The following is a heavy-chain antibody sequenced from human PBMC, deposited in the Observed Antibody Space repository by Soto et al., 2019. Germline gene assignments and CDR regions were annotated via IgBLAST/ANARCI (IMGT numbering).Heavy chain of an antibody. Sequence: QVPLVESGGGVVQPGRSLRLSCVASGFTFSSYGMHWVRQAPGKGLECVAVISYDGSIQYYGDSVKGRFTISRDNSENTLYLQLSSLRPEDTAVYFCATSGFCSGGNCYWFFDLWGRGTLVTVSS. D-gene: IGHD2-15*01. V-gene: IGHV3-30*03. CDR2: ISYDGSIQ. CDR1: GFTFSSYG. CDR3: ATSGFCSGGNCYWFFDL. J-gene: IGHJ2*01.